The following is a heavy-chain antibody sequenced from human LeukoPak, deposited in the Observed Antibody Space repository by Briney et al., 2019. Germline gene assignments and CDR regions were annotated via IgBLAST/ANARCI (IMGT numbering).Heavy chain of an antibody. V-gene: IGHV3-23*01. D-gene: IGHD3-22*01. CDR2: ISSSGGST. CDR1: GFTFSSYE. CDR3: AKYDSSAYDY. Sequence: GGSLRLSCAASGFTFSSYEMNWVRQAPGKGLEWVSRISSSGGSTYCADSVKGRFTMSRDNSKNTLYLQMNSLRAEDTAVYYCAKYDSSAYDYWGQGTLVTVSS. J-gene: IGHJ4*02.